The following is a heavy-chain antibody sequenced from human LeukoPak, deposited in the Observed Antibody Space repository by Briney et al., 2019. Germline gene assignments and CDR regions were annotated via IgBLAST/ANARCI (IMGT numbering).Heavy chain of an antibody. V-gene: IGHV1-8*01. Sequence: ASVKVSCKASGYTFTSYDINWVRQATGQGLEWMGWMNPNSGNTGYAQKFQGRVTMTRNTSISTAYMELSSLRSEDTAVYYCARGTKQWLLTGYYFDYWGQGTLVTVSS. J-gene: IGHJ4*02. CDR2: MNPNSGNT. CDR3: ARGTKQWLLTGYYFDY. D-gene: IGHD6-19*01. CDR1: GYTFTSYD.